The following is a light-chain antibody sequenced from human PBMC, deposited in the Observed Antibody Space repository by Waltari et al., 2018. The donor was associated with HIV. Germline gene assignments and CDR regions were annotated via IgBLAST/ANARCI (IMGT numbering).Light chain of an antibody. CDR3: QRADSFPRA. V-gene: IGKV1-12*01. CDR2: EAS. Sequence: DFQMTQSPSSVAASVGDRVTITCRASQDISKWLAWYQQKPGKAPNLLSYEASRLQRGVPSRFSGSGSGTDFTLTINSLQPEDFATYYCQRADSFPRAFGQGTKVEIK. J-gene: IGKJ2*01. CDR1: QDISKW.